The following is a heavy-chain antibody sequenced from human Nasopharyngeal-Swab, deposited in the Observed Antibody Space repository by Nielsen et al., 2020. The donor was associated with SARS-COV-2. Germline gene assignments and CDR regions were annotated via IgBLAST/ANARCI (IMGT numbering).Heavy chain of an antibody. CDR2: IYYSGST. D-gene: IGHD5-18*01. V-gene: IGHV4-61*05. Sequence: GSLRLSCTVSGGSISSSSYYWSWIRQPPGKGLEWIGYIYYSGSTNYNPSLKSRVTISVDTSKNQFSLKLSSVTAADTAVYYCARLYGGYSYGYGNYYMDVWGKGTTVTVSS. J-gene: IGHJ6*03. CDR1: GGSISSSSYY. CDR3: ARLYGGYSYGYGNYYMDV.